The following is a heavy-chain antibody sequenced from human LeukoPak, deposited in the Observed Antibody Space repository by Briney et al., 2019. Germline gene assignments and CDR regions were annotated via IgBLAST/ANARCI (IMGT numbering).Heavy chain of an antibody. V-gene: IGHV1-69*13. CDR1: GGTFSSYA. J-gene: IGHJ1*01. Sequence: GASVKVSCKASGGTFSSYAISWVRQAPGQGLEWMGGIIPIFGTANYAQKFQGRVTIAADESTSTAYMELSSLRSEDTAVYYCARGPLQADPTLLTDWGQGTLVTVSS. CDR3: ARGPLQADPTLLTD. D-gene: IGHD2-21*01. CDR2: IIPIFGTA.